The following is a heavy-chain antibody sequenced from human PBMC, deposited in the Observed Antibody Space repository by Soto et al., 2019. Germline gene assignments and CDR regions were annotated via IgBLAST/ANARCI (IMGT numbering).Heavy chain of an antibody. CDR2: ISYDGSNK. Sequence: QVQLVESGGGVVQPGRSLRLSCAASGFTFSSYAMHWVRQAPGKGLEWVAVISYDGSNKYYADSVKGRFTISRDNSKNTLYLQMNSLRAEDTAVYYCARGRRATVTKGWYFDLWGRGTLVTVSS. J-gene: IGHJ2*01. CDR3: ARGRRATVTKGWYFDL. V-gene: IGHV3-30-3*01. CDR1: GFTFSSYA. D-gene: IGHD4-17*01.